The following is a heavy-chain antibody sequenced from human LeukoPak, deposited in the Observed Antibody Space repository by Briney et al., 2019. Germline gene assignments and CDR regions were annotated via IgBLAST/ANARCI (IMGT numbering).Heavy chain of an antibody. J-gene: IGHJ5*02. CDR3: AREWTSGVWFDP. V-gene: IGHV4-61*08. D-gene: IGHD3-10*01. CDR1: GGSISSGGYY. Sequence: PSQTLSLTCTVSGGSISSGGYYWSWIRQPPGKGLEWIGYIYYSGSTNYNPSLNSRVTISVDTSKNQFSLKLSSVTAADTAVYYCAREWTSGVWFDPWGQGTLVTVSS. CDR2: IYYSGST.